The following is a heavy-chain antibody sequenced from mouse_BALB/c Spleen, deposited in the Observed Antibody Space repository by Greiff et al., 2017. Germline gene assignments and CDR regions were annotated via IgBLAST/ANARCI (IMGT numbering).Heavy chain of an antibody. CDR2: IWSDGST. CDR3: ARLGYGYDAMDY. V-gene: IGHV2-6-2*01. CDR1: GFSLTSYG. D-gene: IGHD2-10*02. Sequence: VQGVESGPDLVAPSQSLSITCTVSGFSLTSYGVHWVRQPPGKGLEWLVVIWSDGSTTYNSALKSRLSISKDNSKSQVFLKMNSLQTDDTAMYYCARLGYGYDAMDYWGQGTSVTVSS. J-gene: IGHJ4*01.